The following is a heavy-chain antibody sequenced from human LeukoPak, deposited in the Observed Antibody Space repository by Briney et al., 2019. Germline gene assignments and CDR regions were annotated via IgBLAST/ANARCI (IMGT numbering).Heavy chain of an antibody. CDR2: ISTRGST. Sequence: PSETLSLTCTVSGGSISGFYWSWIRQPAGKGLEWIGRISTRGSTLYNPSLKSRLTLSIDTSNNQFSLSLNSVTAADTAIYYCARDLLRGVTGSWFEAFDIWGQGTMVTVSS. J-gene: IGHJ3*02. D-gene: IGHD6-13*01. V-gene: IGHV4-4*07. CDR3: ARDLLRGVTGSWFEAFDI. CDR1: GGSISGFY.